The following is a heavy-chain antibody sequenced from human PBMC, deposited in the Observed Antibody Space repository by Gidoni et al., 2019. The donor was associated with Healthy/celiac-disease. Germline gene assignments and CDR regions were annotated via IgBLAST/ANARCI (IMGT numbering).Heavy chain of an antibody. J-gene: IGHJ6*02. CDR1: GYTLTALS. CDR2: FDPEDGET. CDR3: ATERFLTGYSYYGMDV. V-gene: IGHV1-24*01. D-gene: IGHD3-9*01. Sequence: QVQLVQSGAEVKKPGASVKVSCRVSGYTLTALSITWVRQAPGKGLEWLGGFDPEDGETIYAQKFQGRVTMTEDTSTDTAYMELSSLRSEDTAVYYCATERFLTGYSYYGMDVWGQGTTVTVSS.